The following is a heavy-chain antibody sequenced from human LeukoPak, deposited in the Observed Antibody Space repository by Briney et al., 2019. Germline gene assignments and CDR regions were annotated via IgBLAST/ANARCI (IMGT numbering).Heavy chain of an antibody. D-gene: IGHD1-14*01. V-gene: IGHV3-7*01. CDR3: ARDNPRSYYYYMDV. CDR1: GFTFSSYW. J-gene: IGHJ6*03. CDR2: IKQDGSEK. Sequence: GGSLRLSCAASGFTFSSYWMSWVRQAPGKGLGWVANIKQDGSEKYYVDSVKGRFTISRDNAKNSLYLQMNSLRAEDTAVYYCARDNPRSYYYYMDVWGKGTTVTVSS.